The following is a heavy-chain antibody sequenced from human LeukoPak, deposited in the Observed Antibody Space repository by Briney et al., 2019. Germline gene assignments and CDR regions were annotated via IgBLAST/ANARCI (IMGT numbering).Heavy chain of an antibody. CDR1: GFTFSSYA. CDR3: AKHRFESGGYHSTD. V-gene: IGHV3-23*01. D-gene: IGHD3-22*01. Sequence: LTGGSLRLSCAASGFTFSSYAMSWVRQAPEKGLAWVSTISGGSGSTYCADSVKGRFTISRDNSKNTLYLQMNSLRDEDTAVYYCAKHRFESGGYHSTDWGQGTLVTVSS. CDR2: ISGGSGST. J-gene: IGHJ4*02.